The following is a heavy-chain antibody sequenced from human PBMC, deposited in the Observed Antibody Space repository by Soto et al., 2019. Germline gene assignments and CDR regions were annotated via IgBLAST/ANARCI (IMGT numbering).Heavy chain of an antibody. CDR1: GGTFSSYA. V-gene: IGHV1-69*06. CDR2: IIPIFGTA. Sequence: SVKVSCKASGGTFSSYAISWVRQAPGQGLEWMGGIIPIFGTANYAQKFQGRVTITADKSTSTAYMELSSLRSEDTAVYYCARDHYDSSGYSWPGLDYFAYWVQGTLVTVSS. CDR3: ARDHYDSSGYSWPGLDYFAY. J-gene: IGHJ4*02. D-gene: IGHD3-22*01.